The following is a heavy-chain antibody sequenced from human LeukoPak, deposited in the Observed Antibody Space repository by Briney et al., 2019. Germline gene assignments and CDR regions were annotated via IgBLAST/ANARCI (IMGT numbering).Heavy chain of an antibody. D-gene: IGHD2-2*01. CDR3: ARVATPRYCSTTSCYWKGRFDP. Sequence: SVKVSCKASRDTFTNNAISWVRQAPGQGLEWMGGIIPIFGTAHYAQKFQGRVTITADESTSTAYMELSSLRSEDTAVYYCARVATPRYCSTTSCYWKGRFDPWGQGTLVTVSS. J-gene: IGHJ5*02. V-gene: IGHV1-69*13. CDR2: IIPIFGTA. CDR1: RDTFTNNA.